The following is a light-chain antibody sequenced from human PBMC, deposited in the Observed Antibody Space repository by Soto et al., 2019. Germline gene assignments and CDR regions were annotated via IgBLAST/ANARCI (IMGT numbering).Light chain of an antibody. V-gene: IGLV2-14*01. CDR2: EVS. CDR1: SSDVGGYNS. J-gene: IGLJ1*01. Sequence: QSALTQPASVSGSPGQSITISCTGTSSDVGGYNSVSWYQQHPGKPPKLMIYEVSNRPSGVSNRFSGSKSGNTASLAISGLQAEDEADYYCSSYASSVTYVFGSGTKLTVL. CDR3: SSYASSVTYV.